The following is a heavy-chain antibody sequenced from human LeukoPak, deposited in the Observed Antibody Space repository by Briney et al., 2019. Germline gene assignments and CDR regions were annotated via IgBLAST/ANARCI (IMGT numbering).Heavy chain of an antibody. CDR2: VYYTGNT. Sequence: KASETLSLTCAVSGDSISYHNYYWGWIRQPPGKGLEWIGTVYYTGNTYYNPSLKSRVAISVDTSKNQFSLQLTSMTAADTAVYYCARLRAMAGHRGGFDFWGRGTMVTVSS. J-gene: IGHJ3*01. V-gene: IGHV4-39*01. CDR3: ARLRAMAGHRGGFDF. CDR1: GDSISYHNYY. D-gene: IGHD6-19*01.